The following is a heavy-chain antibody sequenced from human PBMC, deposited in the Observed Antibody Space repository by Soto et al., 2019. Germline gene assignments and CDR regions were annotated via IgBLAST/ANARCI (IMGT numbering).Heavy chain of an antibody. D-gene: IGHD2-15*01. CDR3: ARHATYCSVGYCYAPDFDP. CDR1: GGSLDNYY. Sequence: SETLSLTCTVSGGSLDNYYWSWIRQPPGRGLEWIGYAHYSGSTDYNPSLKSRVTISADTSKNQFALKLNSVTAADTAVYYCARHATYCSVGYCYAPDFDPWGQGTLLTVSS. J-gene: IGHJ5*02. V-gene: IGHV4-59*08. CDR2: AHYSGST.